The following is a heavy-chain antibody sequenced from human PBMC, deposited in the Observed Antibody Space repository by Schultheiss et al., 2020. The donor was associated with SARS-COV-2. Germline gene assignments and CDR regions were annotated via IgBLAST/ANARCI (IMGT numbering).Heavy chain of an antibody. D-gene: IGHD3-3*01. V-gene: IGHV4-34*01. Sequence: SETLSLTCAVYGGSFSGYYWSWIRQPPGKGLEWIGEINHSGSTNYNPSLKSRVTISVDTSKNQFSLKLSSVTAADTAVYYCARGAGYYDFWSGYSDVWGKGTTVTVSS. CDR1: GGSFSGYY. CDR3: ARGAGYYDFWSGYSDV. J-gene: IGHJ6*04. CDR2: INHSGST.